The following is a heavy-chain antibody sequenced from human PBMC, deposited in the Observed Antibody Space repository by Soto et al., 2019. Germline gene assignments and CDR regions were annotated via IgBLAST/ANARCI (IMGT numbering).Heavy chain of an antibody. CDR1: GYTFTSYG. D-gene: IGHD3-3*01. J-gene: IGHJ4*02. CDR3: ARAFGVVTLPAVDFDY. Sequence: QVQLVQSGAEVKKPGASVKVSCKASGYTFTSYGISWVRQAPGQGLAGMGWISAYNGNKNHAQKLQGRVTMSTVTSTRADYMELRSLRSDDTGVYYCARAFGVVTLPAVDFDYWGQGTLVTVSS. V-gene: IGHV1-18*04. CDR2: ISAYNGNK.